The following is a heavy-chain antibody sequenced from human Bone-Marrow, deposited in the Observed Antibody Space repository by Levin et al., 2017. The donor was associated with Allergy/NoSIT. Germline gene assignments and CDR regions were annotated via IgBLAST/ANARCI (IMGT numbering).Heavy chain of an antibody. V-gene: IGHV2-70*11. CDR2: IDWDDDK. J-gene: IGHJ4*02. CDR1: GFSLSTSGMC. D-gene: IGHD3-10*01. CDR3: GRDRITMVRGVEN. Sequence: SGPTLVKPTQTLTLTCTFSGFSLSTSGMCVSWIRQPPGKALEWLARIDWDDDKYYNTSLKTRLTISKDTSKNQVVLTMTNMDPVDTGTYYCGRDRITMVRGVENWGQGTLVTVSS.